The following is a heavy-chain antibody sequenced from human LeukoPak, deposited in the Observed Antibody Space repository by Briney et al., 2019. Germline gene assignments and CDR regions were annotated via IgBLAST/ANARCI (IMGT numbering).Heavy chain of an antibody. CDR3: AREGRILSFGELTLRY. Sequence: GASVKVSCTASGYTFTSYAMHWVRQAPGQRLEWMGWINAGNGNTKYSQKFQGRVTITRDTSASTAYMELSSLRSEDTAVYYCAREGRILSFGELTLRYWGQGTLVTVSS. CDR2: INAGNGNT. V-gene: IGHV1-3*01. CDR1: GYTFTSYA. J-gene: IGHJ4*02. D-gene: IGHD3-10*01.